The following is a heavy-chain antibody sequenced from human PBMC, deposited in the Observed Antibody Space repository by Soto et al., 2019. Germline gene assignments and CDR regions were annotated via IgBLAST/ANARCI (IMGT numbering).Heavy chain of an antibody. V-gene: IGHV1-18*04. Sequence: QVQLVQSGAEVKKPGASVKVSCKTSGYTFTSYGISWVRQAPGQGLEWMGWISGYSGNTNYAQMLQGRVTMTTDTSTSTAYRELRSLRTDDTAVYYCARVPRGTWYAHLLYWGQGTLVTVSS. CDR3: ARVPRGTWYAHLLY. J-gene: IGHJ4*02. CDR1: GYTFTSYG. D-gene: IGHD1-26*01. CDR2: ISGYSGNT.